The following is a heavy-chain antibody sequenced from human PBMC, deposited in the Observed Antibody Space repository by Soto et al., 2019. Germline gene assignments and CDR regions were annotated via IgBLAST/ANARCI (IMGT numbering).Heavy chain of an antibody. CDR2: ISGSGGST. Sequence: GGSLRLSCAASGFTFSSYAMSWFRQAPGKGLEWVSAISGSGGSTYYADSVKGRFTISRDNSKNTLYLQMNSLRAEDTAVYYYAKDMASETSSSYFDYWGQGTLVTVSS. CDR3: AKDMASETSSSYFDY. J-gene: IGHJ4*02. D-gene: IGHD6-6*01. V-gene: IGHV3-23*01. CDR1: GFTFSSYA.